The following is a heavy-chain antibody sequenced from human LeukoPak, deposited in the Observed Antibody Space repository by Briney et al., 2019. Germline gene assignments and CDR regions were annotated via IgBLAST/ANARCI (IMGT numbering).Heavy chain of an antibody. J-gene: IGHJ4*02. CDR3: ARDWKTNSFDY. D-gene: IGHD1-1*01. CDR1: GFTFSSYA. V-gene: IGHV3-23*01. CDR2: ISGSGGST. Sequence: GGSLRLSCAASGFTFSSYAMTWVRQAPGKGLEWVSAISGSGGSTYYADSVRGRFTISRDNSKNTLYLQMDSLRAEDTAIYYCARDWKTNSFDYWGQGTLVTVSS.